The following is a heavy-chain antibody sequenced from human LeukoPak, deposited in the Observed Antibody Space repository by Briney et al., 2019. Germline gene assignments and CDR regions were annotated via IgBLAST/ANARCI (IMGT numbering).Heavy chain of an antibody. V-gene: IGHV3-23*01. Sequence: GGSLRLSCAASGFTFSSYAMSWVRQAPGKGLEWVSGISGSGGSTYYADSVKGRFTISRDNSKNTLYLQMNSLRAEDTAVYYCAKGGRYFDWLSPFDYWGQGTLVTASS. CDR3: AKGGRYFDWLSPFDY. J-gene: IGHJ4*02. CDR1: GFTFSSYA. D-gene: IGHD3-9*01. CDR2: ISGSGGST.